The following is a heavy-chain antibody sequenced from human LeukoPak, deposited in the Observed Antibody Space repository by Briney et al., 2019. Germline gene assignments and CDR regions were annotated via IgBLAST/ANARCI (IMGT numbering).Heavy chain of an antibody. D-gene: IGHD4-17*01. V-gene: IGHV3-23*01. J-gene: IGHJ4*02. CDR2: ISGSGGST. CDR3: AKGMEDYVDYFDY. CDR1: GFTFSSYA. Sequence: GGSLRLSCAASGFTFSSYAMSWVRQAPGKGLEWVSAISGSGGSTYYADSVKGRFTISRDNSKNTLYLQMNSLIAEDTAVYYCAKGMEDYVDYFDYGGQGTLFTVSS.